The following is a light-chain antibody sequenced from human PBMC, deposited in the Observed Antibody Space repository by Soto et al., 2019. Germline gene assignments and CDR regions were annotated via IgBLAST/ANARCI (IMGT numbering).Light chain of an antibody. V-gene: IGKV3-15*01. CDR2: NAS. Sequence: EIVITQTPATLSVSPGERATLSCRASQSVSTNLAWYQQKPGQAPRLVIYNASTRATGIPASFSGSGSGTEFTLTISSLQSEDFAVYFCQYYSTWPRTFGQGTKVEIK. CDR1: QSVSTN. CDR3: QYYSTWPRT. J-gene: IGKJ1*01.